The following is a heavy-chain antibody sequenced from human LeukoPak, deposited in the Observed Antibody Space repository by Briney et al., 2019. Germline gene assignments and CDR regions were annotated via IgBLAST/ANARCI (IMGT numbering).Heavy chain of an antibody. D-gene: IGHD5-18*01. V-gene: IGHV4-34*01. CDR1: GGSFSGYY. CDR3: ARGGYSYGYIDY. Sequence: SQTLSLTCAVYGGSFSGYYWSWIRQPPGKGLEWIGEINHSGSTNYNPSLKSRVTISVDTSKNQFSLKLSSVTAADTAVYYCARGGYSYGYIDYWGQGTLVTVSS. J-gene: IGHJ4*02. CDR2: INHSGST.